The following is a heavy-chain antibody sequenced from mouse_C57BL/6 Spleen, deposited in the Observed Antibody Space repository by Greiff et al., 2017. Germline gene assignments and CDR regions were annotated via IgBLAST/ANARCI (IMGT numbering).Heavy chain of an antibody. V-gene: IGHV1-54*01. Sequence: QVQLQQSGAELVRPGTSVKVSCKASGYAFTNYLIEWVKQRPGQGLEWIGVINPGSGGTNYKEKFKGKATLTADKSSSTAYMQLSSLTSEDSAVYFCARPLNYWGQGTTLTVSS. CDR3: ARPLNY. CDR2: INPGSGGT. J-gene: IGHJ2*01. CDR1: GYAFTNYL.